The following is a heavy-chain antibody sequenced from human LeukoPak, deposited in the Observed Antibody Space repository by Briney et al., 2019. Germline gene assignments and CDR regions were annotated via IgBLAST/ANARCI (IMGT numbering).Heavy chain of an antibody. V-gene: IGHV4-39*01. CDR1: GGSISSSTYY. CDR3: ARRKGFGDGYLDY. CDR2: IHYSGST. Sequence: PSETLSLTCTVSGGSISSSTYYWGWIRQPPGKGLEWIGTIHYSGSTYYNPSLKSRVTISVDTSRNQFSLRLSSVTAADTALYYCARRKGFGDGYLDYWGQGILVTVSS. J-gene: IGHJ4*02. D-gene: IGHD3-10*01.